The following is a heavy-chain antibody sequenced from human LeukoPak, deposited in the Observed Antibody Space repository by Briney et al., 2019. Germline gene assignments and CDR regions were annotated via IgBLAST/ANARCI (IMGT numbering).Heavy chain of an antibody. D-gene: IGHD3-22*01. CDR3: AKPITMIVAGNNFDY. J-gene: IGHJ4*02. CDR2: ISGSGGST. Sequence: GGSLRLSCAASGFTFSSYAMSWVRQAPGKGLEWVSAISGSGGSTYYADSVKGRFTISRDNSKNTLYLQMNSLRAEDTAVYYCAKPITMIVAGNNFDYWGQGTLVTVSS. V-gene: IGHV3-23*01. CDR1: GFTFSSYA.